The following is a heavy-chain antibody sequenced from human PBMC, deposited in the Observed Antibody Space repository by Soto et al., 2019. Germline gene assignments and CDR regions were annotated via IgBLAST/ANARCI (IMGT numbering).Heavy chain of an antibody. V-gene: IGHV3-21*01. J-gene: IGHJ6*02. D-gene: IGHD3-16*02. Sequence: TGGSLRLSCAASGFTFSSYSMNWVRQAPGKGLEWVSSISSSSSYIYYADSVKGRFTISRDNAKNSLYLQMNSLRAEDTAVYYCARDFPRADYVWGSYRYQPRYGMDVWGQGTTVTVSS. CDR3: ARDFPRADYVWGSYRYQPRYGMDV. CDR1: GFTFSSYS. CDR2: ISSSSSYI.